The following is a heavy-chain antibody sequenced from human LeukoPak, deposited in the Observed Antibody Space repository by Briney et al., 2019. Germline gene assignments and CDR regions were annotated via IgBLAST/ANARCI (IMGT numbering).Heavy chain of an antibody. D-gene: IGHD4-11*01. CDR1: GGSISSGSYY. CDR3: ARGYDYSNYDAPSDY. CDR2: IYTSGST. V-gene: IGHV4-61*02. J-gene: IGHJ4*02. Sequence: SQTLSLACTVSGGSISSGSYYWSWIRQPAGEGLEWIGRIYTSGSTNYNPSLKSRVTISVDTSKNQFSLKLSSVTAADTAVYYCARGYDYSNYDAPSDYWGQGTLVTVSS.